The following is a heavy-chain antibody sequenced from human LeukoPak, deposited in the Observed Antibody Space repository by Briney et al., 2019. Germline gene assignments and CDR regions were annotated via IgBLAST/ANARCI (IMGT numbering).Heavy chain of an antibody. CDR3: ARDGGGGSGSYARYLDS. CDR2: IYHSGSA. J-gene: IGHJ4*02. V-gene: IGHV4-31*03. D-gene: IGHD3-10*01. CDR1: GGSIGGGVYY. Sequence: SETLSLTCTVSGGSIGGGVYYWSWIRQHPGKGLEWIEYIYHSGSAYYNPSLKSRVTMSVDTSKNQFSLKLNSVTAADTAVYYCARDGGGGSGSYARYLDSWGQGTLVTVSS.